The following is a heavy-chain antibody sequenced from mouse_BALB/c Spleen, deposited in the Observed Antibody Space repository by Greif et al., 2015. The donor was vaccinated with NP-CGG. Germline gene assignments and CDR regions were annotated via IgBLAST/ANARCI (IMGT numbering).Heavy chain of an antibody. D-gene: IGHD2-4*01. V-gene: IGHV1-80*01. J-gene: IGHJ3*01. CDR3: ARGYDYDGFAY. CDR2: IYPGDGDT. CDR1: GYTFSSYW. Sequence: LVESGAELVRPGSSVKISCKASGYTFSSYWMNWMKQRPGQGLEWIGQIYPGDGDTNYNGKFKGKATLTADKSSSTAYMQLSNLTSEDSAVYFCARGYDYDGFAYWGQGTLVTVSA.